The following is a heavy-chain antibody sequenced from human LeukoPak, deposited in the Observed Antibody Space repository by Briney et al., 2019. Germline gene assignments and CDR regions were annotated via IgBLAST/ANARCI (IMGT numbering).Heavy chain of an antibody. J-gene: IGHJ3*02. D-gene: IGHD3-22*01. Sequence: GGSLRLSCAASGFTFSNYAMHWVRQAPGKGLEYVSTISSNGGSTYYANSVKGRFTNSRDNSKNTLYLQMGSLRAEDMAVYYCARALTFYYSDAFDIWGQGTMVTVSS. V-gene: IGHV3-64*01. CDR3: ARALTFYYSDAFDI. CDR2: ISSNGGST. CDR1: GFTFSNYA.